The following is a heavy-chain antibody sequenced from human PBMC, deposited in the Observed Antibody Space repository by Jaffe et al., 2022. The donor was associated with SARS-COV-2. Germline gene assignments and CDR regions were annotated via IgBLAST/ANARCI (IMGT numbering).Heavy chain of an antibody. CDR1: GYSISSGYY. CDR3: GSGSYSEPFDY. Sequence: QVQLQESGPGLVKPSETLSLTCTVSGYSISSGYYWGWIRQPPGKGLEWIGSIYHSGSTYYNPSLRSRVTISVDTSKNQFSLKLSSVTAADTAVYYCGSGSYSEPFDYWGQGTLVTVSS. V-gene: IGHV4-38-2*02. CDR2: IYHSGST. D-gene: IGHD1-26*01. J-gene: IGHJ4*02.